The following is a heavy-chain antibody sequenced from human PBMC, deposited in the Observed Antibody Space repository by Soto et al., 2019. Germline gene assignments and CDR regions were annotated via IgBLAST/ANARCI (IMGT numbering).Heavy chain of an antibody. Sequence: EVQLLESGGGLVQPGGSLRLSCSASGFSFDRAWASWVRQAPGRGLEWVGLIKTKTDGGTTDYAASVKGRFTISKDESEKTVYLHMNRLKTEDTAFYYCATTGYSNDGMFDSWGQGSLVTVSS. CDR1: GFSFDRAW. CDR2: IKTKTDGGTT. V-gene: IGHV3-15*01. CDR3: ATTGYSNDGMFDS. D-gene: IGHD4-4*01. J-gene: IGHJ4*02.